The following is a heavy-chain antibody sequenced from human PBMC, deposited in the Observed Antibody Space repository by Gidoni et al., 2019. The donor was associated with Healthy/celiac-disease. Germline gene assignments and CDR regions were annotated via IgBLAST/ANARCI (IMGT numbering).Heavy chain of an antibody. CDR3: ASILLGYCSSTSCYIGYYYYMDV. Sequence: QVQLVQSGAEVKKPGSSVKVSCKASGGTFSSYAISWVRQAPGQGLEWMGGIIPIFGTANYAQKFQGRVTITADKSTSTAYMELSSLRSEDTAVYYCASILLGYCSSTSCYIGYYYYMDVWGKGTTVTVSS. CDR2: IIPIFGTA. V-gene: IGHV1-69*06. J-gene: IGHJ6*03. D-gene: IGHD2-2*02. CDR1: GGTFSSYA.